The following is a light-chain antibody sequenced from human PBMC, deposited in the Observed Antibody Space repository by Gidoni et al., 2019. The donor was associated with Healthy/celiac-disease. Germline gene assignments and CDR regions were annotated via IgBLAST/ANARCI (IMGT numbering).Light chain of an antibody. Sequence: DIVLTQSPATPSLSPGESATLSCRASQSVIRYLAWYRQKPCKAPMLLIYDASTRATGIPARFSGSGSGTSFTLTISSLEPEDFAVYYCQQRSNWPPYTFGQGTKLEIK. CDR1: QSVIRY. CDR2: DAS. V-gene: IGKV3-11*01. J-gene: IGKJ2*01. CDR3: QQRSNWPPYT.